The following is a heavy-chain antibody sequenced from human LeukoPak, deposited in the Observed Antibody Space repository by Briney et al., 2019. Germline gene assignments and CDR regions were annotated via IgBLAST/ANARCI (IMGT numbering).Heavy chain of an antibody. V-gene: IGHV4-34*01. CDR2: INHSGST. D-gene: IGHD3-10*01. J-gene: IGHJ5*02. CDR3: ARGLGKSITMVRGVFNWFDP. Sequence: PSETLSLTCAVYGGSFSGCYWSWIRQPPGKGLEWIGEINHSGSTNYNPSLKSRVTISVDTSKNQFSLKLSSVTAADTAVYYCARGLGKSITMVRGVFNWFDPWGQGTLVTVSS. CDR1: GGSFSGCY.